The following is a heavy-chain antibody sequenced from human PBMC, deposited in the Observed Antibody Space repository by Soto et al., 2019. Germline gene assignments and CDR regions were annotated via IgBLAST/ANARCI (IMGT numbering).Heavy chain of an antibody. CDR1: GFTFSSYA. CDR2: IGVGGGDR. J-gene: IGHJ4*02. D-gene: IGHD3-10*01. CDR3: GRVRFGELV. V-gene: IGHV3-23*01. Sequence: EVQLLESGGGLVQPGGSLRLSCAASGFTFSSYAMSWVRQAPGKGLEWVSIIGVGGGDRYYPESVKGRFTISRDNSRDTLYLEMNSLRDEDTAVYYCGRVRFGELVWGQGTLVTVSS.